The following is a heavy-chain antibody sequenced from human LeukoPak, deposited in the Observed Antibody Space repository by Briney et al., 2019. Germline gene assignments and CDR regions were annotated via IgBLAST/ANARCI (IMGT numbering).Heavy chain of an antibody. J-gene: IGHJ6*03. CDR3: ARDEVGFVAVGYYYYMDV. Sequence: PGGSLRLSCAASGFTFSTYAMSWVRQAAGKGLEWVSLISGSGGGTYYADSVKGRFTISRDNAKNSLYLQMNRLRAEDTAVYFCARDEVGFVAVGYYYYMDVWGKGTTVTVSS. CDR2: ISGSGGGT. D-gene: IGHD2-2*01. CDR1: GFTFSTYA. V-gene: IGHV3-23*01.